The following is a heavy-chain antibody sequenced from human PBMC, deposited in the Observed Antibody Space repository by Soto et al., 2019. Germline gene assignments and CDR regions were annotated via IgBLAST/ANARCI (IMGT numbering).Heavy chain of an antibody. D-gene: IGHD4-17*01. V-gene: IGHV3-48*01. CDR2: ISSSSSTI. Sequence: GGSLRLSCAASGFTFSSYSMNWVRQAPGKGLEWVSYISSSSSTIYYADSVKGRFTISRDNAKNYLYLQMNSLRAEDTAVYYCARDYGDYDDFGAFDIWGQGTMVTVSS. J-gene: IGHJ3*02. CDR1: GFTFSSYS. CDR3: ARDYGDYDDFGAFDI.